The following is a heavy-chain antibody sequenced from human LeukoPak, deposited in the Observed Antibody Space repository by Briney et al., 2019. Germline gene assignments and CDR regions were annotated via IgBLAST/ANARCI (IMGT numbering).Heavy chain of an antibody. CDR1: GRTFSSYA. CDR3: ARDLLDSSGYYSFWYFDL. CDR2: IVPILGIA. J-gene: IGHJ2*01. D-gene: IGHD3-22*01. Sequence: SVKVSFKASGRTFSSYAISWVRQAPGQGLEWMGRIVPILGIANYAQKFQGRVTITADKSTSTAYMELSSLRSEDTAVYYCARDLLDSSGYYSFWYFDLWGRGTLVTVSS. V-gene: IGHV1-69*04.